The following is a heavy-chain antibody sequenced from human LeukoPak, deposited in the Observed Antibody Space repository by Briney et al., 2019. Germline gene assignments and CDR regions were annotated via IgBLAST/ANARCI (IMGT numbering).Heavy chain of an antibody. Sequence: SETLSLTCTVSGDSVNSANYFWSWIRQPPGKGLEWIGYIYYSGSTNYNPSLKSRVIISMDTSKNQFSLKLSSVTAADTAVYYCVREGITEPYWGQGTLVTVSS. CDR1: GDSVNSANYF. J-gene: IGHJ4*02. CDR3: VREGITEPY. D-gene: IGHD1-14*01. V-gene: IGHV4-61*01. CDR2: IYYSGST.